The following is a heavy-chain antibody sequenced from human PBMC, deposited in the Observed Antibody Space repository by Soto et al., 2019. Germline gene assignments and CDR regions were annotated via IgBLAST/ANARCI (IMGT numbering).Heavy chain of an antibody. CDR3: ATGSDAIDM. CDR2: ISSSRRFI. J-gene: IGHJ3*02. V-gene: IGHV3-21*01. Sequence: PGGSLSLSCAGSGFTFSNYNMNWVRQAPEKGLEWVSSISSSRRFIYYADSVKGRFTISRDVAKNSLSLQMKSLRAKDTAVYYCATGSDAIDMWGQGTMATVSS. CDR1: GFTFSNYN.